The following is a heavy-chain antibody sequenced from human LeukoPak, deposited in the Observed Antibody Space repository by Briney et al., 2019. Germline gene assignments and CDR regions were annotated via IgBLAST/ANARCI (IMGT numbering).Heavy chain of an antibody. J-gene: IGHJ4*02. CDR1: GFTFSTYW. Sequence: PGGSLRLSCSASGFTFSTYWMSWVRQAPGKGLEWVASIKQDGSEKYYVDSVKGRFTISRDNAKNSLYLQMNSLRAEDTAVYYCARLIRPYFDYWGQGTLVTVSS. V-gene: IGHV3-7*05. CDR2: IKQDGSEK. CDR3: ARLIRPYFDY.